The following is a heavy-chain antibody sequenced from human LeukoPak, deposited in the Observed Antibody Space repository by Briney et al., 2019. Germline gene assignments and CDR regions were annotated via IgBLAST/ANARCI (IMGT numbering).Heavy chain of an antibody. CDR3: VRDADGGNSWFDT. J-gene: IGHJ5*02. D-gene: IGHD4-23*01. CDR1: GFTFTDFY. V-gene: IGHV3-21*04. Sequence: GGSLRLSCAASGFTFTDFYMNWVRQAPGKGLEWVSWISPTSSYMYYADSVKGRFTISRDNAKNSLYLQMNSLRAEDTALYYCVRDADGGNSWFDTWVQGTLVTVSS. CDR2: ISPTSSYM.